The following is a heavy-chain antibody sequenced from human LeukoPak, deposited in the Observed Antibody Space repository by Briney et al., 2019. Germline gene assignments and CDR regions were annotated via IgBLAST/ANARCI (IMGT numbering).Heavy chain of an antibody. V-gene: IGHV3-30*03. CDR1: GFTVSSNY. CDR2: ISYDGSNK. J-gene: IGHJ3*02. Sequence: PGGSLRLSCAASGFTVSSNYMSWVRQAPGKGLEWVAVISYDGSNKYYADSVKGRFTISRDNSKNTLYLQMNSLRAEDTAVYYCATGRAYGSGSYYKAAFDIWGQGTMVTVSS. CDR3: ATGRAYGSGSYYKAAFDI. D-gene: IGHD3-10*01.